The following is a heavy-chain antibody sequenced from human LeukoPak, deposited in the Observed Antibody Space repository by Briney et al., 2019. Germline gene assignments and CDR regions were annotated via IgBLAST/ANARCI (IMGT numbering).Heavy chain of an antibody. CDR3: ARSVGAKNWFDP. CDR1: GGSISSYY. Sequence: SETLSLTCTVSGGSISSYYWSWIRQPPGKGLEWIGYIYYSGSTNYNPSLKSRVTISVDTSKNQFSLKLSSVTAADTAVYYCARSVGAKNWFDPWGQGTLVTVSS. J-gene: IGHJ5*02. CDR2: IYYSGST. V-gene: IGHV4-59*01. D-gene: IGHD1-26*01.